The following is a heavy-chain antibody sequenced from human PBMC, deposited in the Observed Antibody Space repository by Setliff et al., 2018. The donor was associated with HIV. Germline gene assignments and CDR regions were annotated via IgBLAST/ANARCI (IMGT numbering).Heavy chain of an antibody. CDR3: ARVEAKVRGATYGMDV. Sequence: SETLSLTCAVYGGSFTTYYWSWIRQPPGKGLEWIGEINHSGSTNYNPSLKSRVIISLDTSKNHLSLKLRSVTAADTAVYYCARVEAKVRGATYGMDVWGQGTTVTVSS. CDR2: INHSGST. D-gene: IGHD3-10*01. V-gene: IGHV4-34*01. J-gene: IGHJ6*02. CDR1: GGSFTTYY.